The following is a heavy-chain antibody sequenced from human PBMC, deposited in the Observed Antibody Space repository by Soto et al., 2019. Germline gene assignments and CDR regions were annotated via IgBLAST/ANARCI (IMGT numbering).Heavy chain of an antibody. CDR3: AKDLTRQLAYWLDP. D-gene: IGHD6-6*01. Sequence: AASVKVSCKASGFSFTGYYIHWLRQAPGQGLEWMGWINAHSGGTEYAQKFQGRVTLTGDTSISTAYMTLSSLRSDDTAIYYCAKDLTRQLAYWLDPWGQGTQVTVSS. CDR1: GFSFTGYY. J-gene: IGHJ5*02. V-gene: IGHV1-2*02. CDR2: INAHSGGT.